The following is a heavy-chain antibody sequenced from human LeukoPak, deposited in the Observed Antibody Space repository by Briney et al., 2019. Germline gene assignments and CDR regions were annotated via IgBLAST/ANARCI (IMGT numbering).Heavy chain of an antibody. Sequence: GGSLRLSCAASGFAFTDYAMSWVRQAPGKGLEWVSAISGSGGSTYYADSVKGRFTISRDNSKNTLYLQMNSLRAEDTAVYYCAKDGSGYSYGSHFLFDYWGQGTLVTVSS. V-gene: IGHV3-23*01. J-gene: IGHJ4*02. CDR2: ISGSGGST. D-gene: IGHD5-18*01. CDR3: AKDGSGYSYGSHFLFDY. CDR1: GFAFTDYA.